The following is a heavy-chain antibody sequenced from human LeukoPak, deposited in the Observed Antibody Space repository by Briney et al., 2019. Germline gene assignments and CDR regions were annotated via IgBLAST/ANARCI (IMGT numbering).Heavy chain of an antibody. CDR1: GGSISSYY. D-gene: IGHD3-9*01. J-gene: IGHJ4*02. V-gene: IGHV4-59*12. CDR2: IYSTGGTSGST. Sequence: SETLSLTCTVSGGSISSYYWSWLRQPPGMGLEWIGYIYSTGGTSGSTNYNPSLKSRVTISVDTSKNQFSLKLSSVTAADTAVYYCARYRGVLRYFEDWGQGTLVTVSS. CDR3: ARYRGVLRYFED.